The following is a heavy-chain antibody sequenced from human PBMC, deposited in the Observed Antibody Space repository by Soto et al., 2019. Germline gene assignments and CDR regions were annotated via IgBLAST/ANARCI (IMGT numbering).Heavy chain of an antibody. Sequence: QVQLQQWGAGLLKPSETLSLTCAVYGGSFSGYYWSWIRQPPGKGLEWIGEINHSGSTNYNPSLKSRVTISVDTSKNQFSLKLSSVTAADTAVYYCARGLIYWFDPWAQGTLVTVSS. J-gene: IGHJ5*02. CDR3: ARGLIYWFDP. CDR2: INHSGST. CDR1: GGSFSGYY. V-gene: IGHV4-34*01.